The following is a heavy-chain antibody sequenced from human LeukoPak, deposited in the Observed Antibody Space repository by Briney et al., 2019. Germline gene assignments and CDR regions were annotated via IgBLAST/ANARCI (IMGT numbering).Heavy chain of an antibody. Sequence: GGSLRLSCAASGFTFTNDWMSWVRQAPGKGLVWVSRISTDGTSTSYADSVKGRFTISRDNAKNTLYLQMNSLRAEDTALYYCARARAYSYGYSDYWGQGTLVTVSS. J-gene: IGHJ4*02. CDR3: ARARAYSYGYSDY. V-gene: IGHV3-74*01. D-gene: IGHD5-18*01. CDR1: GFTFTNDW. CDR2: ISTDGTST.